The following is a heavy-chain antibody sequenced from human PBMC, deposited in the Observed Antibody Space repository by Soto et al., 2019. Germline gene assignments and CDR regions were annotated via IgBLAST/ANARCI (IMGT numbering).Heavy chain of an antibody. CDR3: ARRLTTTVSALGY. V-gene: IGHV3-30*09. CDR2: ISPDGVNK. Sequence: GGSLRLSCKASGFTFTSYAIHWVRQAPGKGLEWVSVISPDGVNKHSAESVRGRFVSSRDNSKNTVHLEMNRLRLDDTAVYLCARRLTTTVSALGYWGQGSLVTVSS. CDR1: GFTFTSYA. J-gene: IGHJ4*02. D-gene: IGHD4-4*01.